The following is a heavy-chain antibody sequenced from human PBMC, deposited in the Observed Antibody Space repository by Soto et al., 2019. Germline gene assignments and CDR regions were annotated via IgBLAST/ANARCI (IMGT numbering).Heavy chain of an antibody. J-gene: IGHJ4*02. Sequence: LPTLSLSCDLSGDSVSSSSVSWNWIRQSPSRGLEWLGRTYYRSKWFIDYAVSVKSRMTINPDTSKNQFSLQLNSVTPEDTAVYYCARDKQYAVPGKGGQFDYWGQGTLVTVSS. V-gene: IGHV6-1*01. D-gene: IGHD6-19*01. CDR3: ARDKQYAVPGKGGQFDY. CDR1: GDSVSSSSVS. CDR2: TYYRSKWFI.